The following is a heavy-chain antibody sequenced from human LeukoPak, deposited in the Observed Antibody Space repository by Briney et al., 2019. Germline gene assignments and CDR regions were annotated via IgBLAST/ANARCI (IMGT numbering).Heavy chain of an antibody. CDR1: GYSISSGYY. CDR3: ARSYYYGSGSYSH. CDR2: IYHSGST. J-gene: IGHJ4*02. Sequence: SETLSLTCTVSGYSISSGYYWGWIRQPPGKGLEWIGSIYHSGSTYYNPSLKSRVTISVDTSKNQFSLKLSSVTAEDTAVYYCARSYYYGSGSYSHWGQGTLVTVSS. D-gene: IGHD3-10*01. V-gene: IGHV4-38-2*02.